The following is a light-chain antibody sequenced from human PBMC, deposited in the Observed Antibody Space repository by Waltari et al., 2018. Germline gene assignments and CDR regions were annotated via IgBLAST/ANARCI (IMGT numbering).Light chain of an antibody. CDR2: DVG. V-gene: IGLV2-14*01. Sequence: QSALTQPASVSGSPGQSITISCTGTSSDVGGYNYVSWYQQHPGKAPKLRIYDVGKRPAGVSNRFSGSKSGNTASLTISGLQAEDEADYYCSSYTSSSTFVFGTGTKVTVL. CDR3: SSYTSSSTFV. J-gene: IGLJ1*01. CDR1: SSDVGGYNY.